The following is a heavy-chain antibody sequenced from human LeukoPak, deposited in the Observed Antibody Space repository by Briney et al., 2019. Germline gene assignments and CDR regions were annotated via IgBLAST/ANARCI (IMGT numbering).Heavy chain of an antibody. Sequence: PGGSLRLSCAASGFTFSSYAMGWVRQAPGKGLEWVSAISGSGGSTYYADSVKGRFTISRDNSKNTLYLQMNSLRAEDTAVYYCAKADYGGNSPFDYWGQGTLVTVSS. J-gene: IGHJ4*02. D-gene: IGHD4-23*01. CDR1: GFTFSSYA. V-gene: IGHV3-23*01. CDR3: AKADYGGNSPFDY. CDR2: ISGSGGST.